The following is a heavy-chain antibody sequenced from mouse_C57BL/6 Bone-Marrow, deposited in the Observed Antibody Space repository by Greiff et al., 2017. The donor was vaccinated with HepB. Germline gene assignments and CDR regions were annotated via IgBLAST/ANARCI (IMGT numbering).Heavy chain of an antibody. V-gene: IGHV5-17*01. Sequence: DVHLVESGGGLVKPGGSLKLSCAASGFTFSDYGMHWVRQAPEKGLEWVAYISSGSSTIYYADTVKGRFTISRDNAKNTLFLQMTSLRSEDTAMYYCATQLGRYWYFDVWGTGTTVTVSS. CDR2: ISSGSSTI. CDR3: ATQLGRYWYFDV. CDR1: GFTFSDYG. J-gene: IGHJ1*03. D-gene: IGHD4-1*02.